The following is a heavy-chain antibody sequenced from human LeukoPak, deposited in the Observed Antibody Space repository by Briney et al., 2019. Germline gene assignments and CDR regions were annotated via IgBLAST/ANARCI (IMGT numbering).Heavy chain of an antibody. CDR2: IYPGDSDT. CDR1: GYSFTSYW. V-gene: IGHV5-51*01. J-gene: IGHJ3*02. D-gene: IGHD3-22*01. CDR3: ARPYYDSSGYYLDAFDI. Sequence: GESLKISCKGSGYSFTSYWIGWVRQMPGKGLEWMGIIYPGDSDTRYSPSFQGQVTISADKSISTAYLQWSSLKASDTAMYYCARPYYDSSGYYLDAFDIWGQGTMVTVSS.